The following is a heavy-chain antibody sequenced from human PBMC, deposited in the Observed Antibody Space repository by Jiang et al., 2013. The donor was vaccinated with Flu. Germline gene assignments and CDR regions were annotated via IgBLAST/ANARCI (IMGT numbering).Heavy chain of an antibody. CDR1: GGSISSSNW. CDR2: IYHSGST. CDR3: ASRITIFGVVGGGPAGFDP. D-gene: IGHD3-3*01. V-gene: IGHV4-4*02. J-gene: IGHJ5*02. Sequence: SLTCAVSGGSISSSNWWSWVRQPQGRGVEWIGEIYHSGSTNYNPSLKSRVTISVDKSKNQFSLKLSSVTAADTAVYYCASRITIFGVVGGGPAGFDPWGQGTLVTVSS.